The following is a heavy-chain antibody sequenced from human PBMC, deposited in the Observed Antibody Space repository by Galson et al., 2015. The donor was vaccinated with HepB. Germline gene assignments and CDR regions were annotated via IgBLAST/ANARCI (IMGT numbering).Heavy chain of an antibody. CDR1: GYSFATSY. CDR3: ARGYYDSLY. CDR2: INPSGGRS. Sequence: SVKVSCKASGYSFATSYIHWVRQAPGQGLEWMGIINPSGGRSTYAQKFQGRVTMTTDTSTSTVYMELSSLRSEDTAVYYCARGYYDSLYWGQGTLVTVSS. J-gene: IGHJ4*02. D-gene: IGHD3-22*01. V-gene: IGHV1-46*01.